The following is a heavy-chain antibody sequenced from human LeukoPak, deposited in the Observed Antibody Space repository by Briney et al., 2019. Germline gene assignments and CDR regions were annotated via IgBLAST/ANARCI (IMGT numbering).Heavy chain of an antibody. CDR1: GGSFSGYY. Sequence: PSETLSLTCAVYGGSFSGYYWSWIRQPPGKGLEWIGEINHSGSTNYNPSLKSRVTISVDTSKNQFSLKLSSVTAADTAVYYCARDDGLIAYYDFGAVGYMDVWGKGTTVTVSS. CDR3: ARDDGLIAYYDFGAVGYMDV. CDR2: INHSGST. J-gene: IGHJ6*03. V-gene: IGHV4-34*01. D-gene: IGHD3-3*01.